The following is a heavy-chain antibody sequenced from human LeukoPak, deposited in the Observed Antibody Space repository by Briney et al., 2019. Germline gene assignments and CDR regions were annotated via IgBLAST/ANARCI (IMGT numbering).Heavy chain of an antibody. CDR2: IYSGGST. CDR3: ARDRNWNYLGLFDY. D-gene: IGHD1-7*01. Sequence: GGSLRLSCAASGFTVSSNYMSWVRQAPGKGLEWVSVIYSGGSTYYADSVKGRFTISRDNSKNTLYLQMNSLRAEDTAVYYCARDRNWNYLGLFDYWGQGTLVTASS. CDR1: GFTVSSNY. V-gene: IGHV3-66*01. J-gene: IGHJ4*02.